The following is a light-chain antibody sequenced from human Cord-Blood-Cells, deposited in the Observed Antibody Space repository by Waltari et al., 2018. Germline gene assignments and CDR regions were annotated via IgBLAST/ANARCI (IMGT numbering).Light chain of an antibody. Sequence: QSALTQPASVSGSPGQSITISCTGTSSDVGGYNYGSWYQQHPGKAPKLRIYDVSNRPSGVSNRFSGSKSGNTASLTISGLQAEDEADYYCSSYTSSSTLLFGGGTKLTVL. J-gene: IGLJ2*01. V-gene: IGLV2-14*01. CDR3: SSYTSSSTLL. CDR2: DVS. CDR1: SSDVGGYNY.